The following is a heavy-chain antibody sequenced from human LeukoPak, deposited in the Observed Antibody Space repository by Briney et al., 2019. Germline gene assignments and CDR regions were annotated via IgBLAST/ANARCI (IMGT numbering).Heavy chain of an antibody. V-gene: IGHV4-61*02. CDR1: GGSISSGSYY. J-gene: IGHJ3*02. CDR3: ARAYYYDSSGQTTANDAFDI. Sequence: PSETLSLTCTVSGGSISSGSYYWSWIRQPAGKGLEWIGRINTSGSTNYNPSLKSRVTISVDTSKNQFSLKLSSVTAADTAVYYCARAYYYDSSGQTTANDAFDIWGQGQWSPSLQ. CDR2: INTSGST. D-gene: IGHD3-22*01.